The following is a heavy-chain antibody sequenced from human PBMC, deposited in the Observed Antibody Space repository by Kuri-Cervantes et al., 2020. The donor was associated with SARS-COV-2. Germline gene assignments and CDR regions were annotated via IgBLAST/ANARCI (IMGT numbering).Heavy chain of an antibody. CDR2: ISSSSSTI. V-gene: IGHV3-48*01. J-gene: IGHJ3*02. D-gene: IGHD3-22*01. CDR3: AGYYYDSRTLDI. Sequence: GESLKISCAASGFTFSTYSMNWVRQAPGKGLEWLSYISSSSSTIHYADSVKGRFTISRDNAKNSLYLQMNSLRAEDTAVYYCAGYYYDSRTLDIWGQGTMVTVSS. CDR1: GFTFSTYS.